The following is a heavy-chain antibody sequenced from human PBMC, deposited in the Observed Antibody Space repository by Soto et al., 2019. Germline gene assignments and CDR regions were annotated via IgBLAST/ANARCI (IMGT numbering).Heavy chain of an antibody. V-gene: IGHV5-10-1*01. CDR3: ARPASGGSRDAFDV. CDR2: IDPTDSFT. Sequence: PGEPLKISCKASGYKITTFWLNWVRQTPGKGLEWLGRIDPTDSFTNYSPPFEGHVTVSVDRSISTAYLQWNSLQASDTAIYYCARPASGGSRDAFDVWGQGTTVTVSS. CDR1: GYKITTFW. J-gene: IGHJ3*01. D-gene: IGHD2-15*01.